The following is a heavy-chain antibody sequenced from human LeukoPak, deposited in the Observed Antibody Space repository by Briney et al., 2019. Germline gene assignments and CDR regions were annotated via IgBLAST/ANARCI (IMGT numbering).Heavy chain of an antibody. V-gene: IGHV3-21*05. CDR3: AGDGTGVLPGDAFDI. D-gene: IGHD1-1*01. Sequence: GGSLRLSCAASGFTFSTHSMNWVRQAPGKGLEWVSYINHDGNDVYYGESVKGRFTISRDNAKNSLYLQIHTLRAEDTAVYYCAGDGTGVLPGDAFDIWSQGTMVTVSS. J-gene: IGHJ3*02. CDR2: INHDGNDV. CDR1: GFTFSTHS.